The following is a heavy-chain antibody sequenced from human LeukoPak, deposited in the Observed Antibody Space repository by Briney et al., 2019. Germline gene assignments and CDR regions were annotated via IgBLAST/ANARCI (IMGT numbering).Heavy chain of an antibody. CDR1: GFTFSSSS. CDR2: ISPSSSYI. Sequence: GSLRLSCAASGFTFSSSSMNWDRQAPGKGLEFVSSISPSSSYIYYADSVKGRFTISRDDAKNSLFLQMNSLRAEDTAVYYCAREGGYCSGGSCRFFDYWGQGTLVTVSS. V-gene: IGHV3-21*06. CDR3: AREGGYCSGGSCRFFDY. J-gene: IGHJ4*02. D-gene: IGHD2-15*01.